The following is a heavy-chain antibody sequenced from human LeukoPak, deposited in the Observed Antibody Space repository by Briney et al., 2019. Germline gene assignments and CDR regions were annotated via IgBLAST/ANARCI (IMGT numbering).Heavy chain of an antibody. V-gene: IGHV3-23*01. Sequence: GGSLRLSCGASGFTFSGYAMSWVRQAPGKGLEWVSGISGSGGRTYYADSVKGRFTMSRDNSKNTLFLQMNSLRAEDTAVYYCAKDFVSSSLYYYFYMDVWGKGTTVTVSS. D-gene: IGHD6-13*01. J-gene: IGHJ6*03. CDR2: ISGSGGRT. CDR1: GFTFSGYA. CDR3: AKDFVSSSLYYYFYMDV.